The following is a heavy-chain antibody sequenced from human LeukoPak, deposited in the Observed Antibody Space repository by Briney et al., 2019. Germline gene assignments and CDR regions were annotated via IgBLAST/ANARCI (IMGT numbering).Heavy chain of an antibody. V-gene: IGHV1-69*04. Sequence: ASVKVSCKASGGTFSSYAISWVRQAPGQGLEWMGRIIPILGIANYAQKFQGRVTITADKSTSTAYMELSSLRSEDTAVYYCASGGTLRAFGIWGQGTMVTVSS. J-gene: IGHJ3*02. CDR1: GGTFSSYA. CDR2: IIPILGIA. D-gene: IGHD3-16*01. CDR3: ASGGTLRAFGI.